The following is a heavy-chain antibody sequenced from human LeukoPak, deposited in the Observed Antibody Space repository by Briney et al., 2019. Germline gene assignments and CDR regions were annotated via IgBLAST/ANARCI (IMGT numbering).Heavy chain of an antibody. J-gene: IGHJ4*02. Sequence: SETLSLTCTVSGGSISSSSYYWGWIRQPPGKGLEWIGSIYYSGSTYYNPSLKSRVTISVDTSKNQFSLKLSSVTAADTAVYYCARVFPTVTPYFDYWGQGTLVTVSS. CDR2: IYYSGST. CDR1: GGSISSSSYY. D-gene: IGHD4-17*01. V-gene: IGHV4-39*07. CDR3: ARVFPTVTPYFDY.